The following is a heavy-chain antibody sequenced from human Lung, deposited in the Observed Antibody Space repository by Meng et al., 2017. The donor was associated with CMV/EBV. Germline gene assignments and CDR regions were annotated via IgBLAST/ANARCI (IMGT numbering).Heavy chain of an antibody. CDR3: ARAQDTTSADYYNYGIDV. Sequence: SXXVSXKASGYFFTGHFVHWVRQAPGQGLEWMGWINPNSGGTKYTQKFQGRVTMTRDTSISTVYMELSGLRSDDTAMYYCARAQDTTSADYYNYGIDVWGQGTXVTGSS. J-gene: IGHJ6*02. D-gene: IGHD1-14*01. CDR2: INPNSGGT. CDR1: GYFFTGHF. V-gene: IGHV1-2*02.